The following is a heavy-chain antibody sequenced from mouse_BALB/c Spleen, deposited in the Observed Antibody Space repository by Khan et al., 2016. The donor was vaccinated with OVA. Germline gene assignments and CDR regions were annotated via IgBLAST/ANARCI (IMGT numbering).Heavy chain of an antibody. D-gene: IGHD1-1*01. CDR3: SRKTVVENYFDY. J-gene: IGHJ2*01. CDR2: ISTYTGNT. V-gene: IGHV1S137*01. CDR1: GYTFTDYA. Sequence: QVQLKESGPELVRPGVSVKISCKGSGYTFTDYAMHWVKQSHAKSIEWIGVISTYTGNTNYNQKFKGKATMTVDKSSSTAYMDLTRFTSEDSAIYYGSRKTVVENYFDYWGQGTTLTVSS.